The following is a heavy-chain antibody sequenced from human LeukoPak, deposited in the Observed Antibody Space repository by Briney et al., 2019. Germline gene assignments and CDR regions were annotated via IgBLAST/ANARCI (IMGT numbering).Heavy chain of an antibody. V-gene: IGHV3-66*01. CDR2: IYSGGST. CDR3: ARDIYYYGMDV. J-gene: IGHJ6*02. CDR1: GFTVSSNY. Sequence: GGSLRLSCAASGFTVSSNYMSWVRQAPGKGLEWVSVIYSGGSTYYADSVKGIFTISRDNSKNTLYLQMNSLRAEDTAVYYCARDIYYYGMDVWGQGTTVTVSS.